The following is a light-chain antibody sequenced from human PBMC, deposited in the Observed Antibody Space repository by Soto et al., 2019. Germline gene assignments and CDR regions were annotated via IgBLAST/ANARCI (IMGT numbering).Light chain of an antibody. J-gene: IGKJ5*01. CDR1: QSVSSSY. V-gene: IGKV3-20*01. CDR3: QQYGSSAIT. Sequence: EIVLTQSPGTLSLSPGERATLSCRASQSVSSSYLAWYQQKPGQAPRLLIYGASSSATGIPDRFSGSGSGTAFTLTISRLEPEDFAVYYCQQYGSSAITFGQGTRLEIK. CDR2: GAS.